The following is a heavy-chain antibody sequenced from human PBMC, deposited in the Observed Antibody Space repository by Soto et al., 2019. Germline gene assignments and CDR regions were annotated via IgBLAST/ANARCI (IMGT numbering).Heavy chain of an antibody. CDR2: ISYDGSNK. CDR3: AKNRGEMATRAAY. Sequence: QVQLVESGGGVVQPGRSLRLSCAASGFTFSSYGMHWVRQAPGKGLEWVAVISYDGSNKYYADSVKARFTISRDNSKNTLYLQMNILRAEDTAVYYCAKNRGEMATRAAYWGQRTLMTVSS. V-gene: IGHV3-30*18. J-gene: IGHJ4*02. D-gene: IGHD3-10*01. CDR1: GFTFSSYG.